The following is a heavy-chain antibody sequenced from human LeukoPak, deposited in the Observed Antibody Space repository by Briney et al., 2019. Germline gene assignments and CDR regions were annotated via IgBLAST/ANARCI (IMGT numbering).Heavy chain of an antibody. D-gene: IGHD3-10*01. V-gene: IGHV3-20*04. J-gene: IGHJ4*02. CDR1: GFTFDDYG. CDR2: INWNGGST. CDR3: AKDDAWLRFGE. Sequence: GGSLRLSCAAFGFTFDDYGMSWVRQAPGKGLEWVSGINWNGGSTGYADSVKGRFTISRDNAKNSLYLQMNSLRAEDTALYYCAKDDAWLRFGEWSQGTLVTVSS.